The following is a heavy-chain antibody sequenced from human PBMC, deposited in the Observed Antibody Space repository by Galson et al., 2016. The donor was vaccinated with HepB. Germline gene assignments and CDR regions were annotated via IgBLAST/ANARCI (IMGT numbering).Heavy chain of an antibody. D-gene: IGHD1-26*01. Sequence: SLRLSCAASGFGFTFSSYDMNWVRQAPGKGLEWVSIIYSNGDVNYADSVKGRFTISRDSSKNTLYLQMNSLRVEDTAVYYCASGLLGCYWGLGYWGQGTLVTVSS. CDR3: ASGLLGCYWGLGY. CDR2: IYSNGDV. J-gene: IGHJ4*02. V-gene: IGHV3-53*01. CDR1: GFGFTFSSYD.